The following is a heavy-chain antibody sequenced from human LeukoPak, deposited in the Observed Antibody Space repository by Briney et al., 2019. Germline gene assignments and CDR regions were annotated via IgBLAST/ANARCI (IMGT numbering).Heavy chain of an antibody. CDR3: AGGIAMVRGGDV. Sequence: GGSLRLSCAASGLTFSTYWMTGVRQAPGKGLEWVANIKQDGSEKKYVDSVKGRFTISRDNAKNSLYLQMNSLRVEDTAVYYCAGGIAMVRGGDVWGKGTTVTVSS. J-gene: IGHJ6*04. CDR1: GLTFSTYW. V-gene: IGHV3-7*01. CDR2: IKQDGSEK. D-gene: IGHD3-10*01.